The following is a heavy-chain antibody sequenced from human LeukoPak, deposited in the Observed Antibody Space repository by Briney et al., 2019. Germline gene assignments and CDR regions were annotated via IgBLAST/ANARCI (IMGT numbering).Heavy chain of an antibody. CDR2: ISGSGGST. Sequence: GGSLRLSCAASGFTFSSYAMSWVRQAPGKGLEWVSAISGSGGSTYYADSVKGRFTISRDDSKNTLYLQMNSLRAEDTAVYYCAEALWFGDEGFDYWGQGTLVTVSS. J-gene: IGHJ4*02. D-gene: IGHD3-10*01. CDR3: AEALWFGDEGFDY. V-gene: IGHV3-23*01. CDR1: GFTFSSYA.